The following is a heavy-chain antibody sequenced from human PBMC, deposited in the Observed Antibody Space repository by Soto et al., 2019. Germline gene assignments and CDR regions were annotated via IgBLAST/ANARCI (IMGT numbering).Heavy chain of an antibody. J-gene: IGHJ4*02. Sequence: ASVKVSCKASGFTFTSSAVQWVRQARGQRLEWIGWIVVGSGNTNYAQKFQERVTITRDMSTSTAYMELSSLRSEDTAVYYCAAVVGSSWLIDYWGQGTLVTVSS. CDR1: GFTFTSSA. V-gene: IGHV1-58*01. CDR2: IVVGSGNT. D-gene: IGHD6-13*01. CDR3: AAVVGSSWLIDY.